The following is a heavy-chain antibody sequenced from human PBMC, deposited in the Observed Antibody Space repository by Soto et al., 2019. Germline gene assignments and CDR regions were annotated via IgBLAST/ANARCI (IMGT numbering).Heavy chain of an antibody. V-gene: IGHV4-39*01. Sequence: QLQLQESGPGLVKPSETLSLTCNVSGGSISSSSYYWGWIRQPPGKGLEWTGSILYSGTTYYSPSLGGRLPISVDPPKSQFSLRLSSVTAADTAVYYCARFKRGGSVIRGVTDWGQGTLVTVSA. CDR1: GGSISSSSYY. D-gene: IGHD3-10*01. CDR3: ARFKRGGSVIRGVTD. CDR2: ILYSGTT. J-gene: IGHJ4*02.